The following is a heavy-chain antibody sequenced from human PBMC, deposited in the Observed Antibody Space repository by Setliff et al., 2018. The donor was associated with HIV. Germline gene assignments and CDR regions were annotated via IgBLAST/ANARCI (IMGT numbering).Heavy chain of an antibody. CDR1: GGSFSSYY. V-gene: IGHV4-34*01. CDR3: TVYNTGSSKDHY. Sequence: PSETLSLTCAVYGGSFSSYYWFWIRQPPGKGLEWIGEINHSGSTAYNPSPKSRVTISVDTSKNQFSLKLNSVTAADTAVYYCTVYNTGSSKDHYWGQGTPVTVSS. CDR2: INHSGST. D-gene: IGHD2-8*02. J-gene: IGHJ4*02.